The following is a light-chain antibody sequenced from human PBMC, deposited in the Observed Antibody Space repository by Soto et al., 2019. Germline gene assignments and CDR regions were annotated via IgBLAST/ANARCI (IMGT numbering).Light chain of an antibody. CDR2: DVS. CDR3: SSYTSSSTL. Sequence: QSALTQPASVSGSPGQSITISCTGTSSDVGAYNYVSWYQQHPGKAPKLMIYDVSNRPSGVSNRFSGSKSGNTASLTISGLQAEDEADYYCSSYTSSSTLVGGGTKLTVL. CDR1: SSDVGAYNY. V-gene: IGLV2-14*01. J-gene: IGLJ2*01.